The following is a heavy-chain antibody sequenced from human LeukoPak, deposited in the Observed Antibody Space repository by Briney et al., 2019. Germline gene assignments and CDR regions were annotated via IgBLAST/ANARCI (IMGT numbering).Heavy chain of an antibody. CDR3: ASLAVPAATNDC. CDR1: GGSINNNDYY. D-gene: IGHD2-2*01. Sequence: PSETLSLTCTVSGGSINNNDYYCGWIRQPPGKGPEWIGSIYYSGSTYHNPSLKSRLTLSVDASKNQFSLKLSSVTAADTAVYYCASLAVPAATNDCWGQGTLVIVSS. J-gene: IGHJ4*02. CDR2: IYYSGST. V-gene: IGHV4-39*01.